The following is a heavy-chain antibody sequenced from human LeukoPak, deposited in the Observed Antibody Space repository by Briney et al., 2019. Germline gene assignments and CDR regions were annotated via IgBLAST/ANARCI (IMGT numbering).Heavy chain of an antibody. J-gene: IGHJ6*02. Sequence: SETLSLTCTVSGGSVSSYYWSWIRQPPGKGLEWIGYIYYSGSTNYNPSLKSRVTMSVDTSKNQFSLKLSSVTAADTAVYYCARVPKYYDILTGYYTGSMDVWGQGTTVTVSS. CDR2: IYYSGST. D-gene: IGHD3-9*01. CDR1: GGSVSSYY. CDR3: ARVPKYYDILTGYYTGSMDV. V-gene: IGHV4-59*02.